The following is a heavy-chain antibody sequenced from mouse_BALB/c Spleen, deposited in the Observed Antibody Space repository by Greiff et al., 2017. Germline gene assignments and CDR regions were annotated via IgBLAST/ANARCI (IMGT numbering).Heavy chain of an antibody. V-gene: IGHV3-2*02. CDR2: ISYSGST. CDR1: GYSITSDYA. D-gene: IGHD1-1*01. Sequence: VQLKESGPGLVKPSQSLSLTCTVTGYSITSDYAWNWIRQFPGNKLEWMGYISYSGSTSYNPSLKSRISITRDTSKNQFFLQLNSVTTEDTATYYCARYYYGYFDYWGQGTTLTVSS. J-gene: IGHJ2*01. CDR3: ARYYYGYFDY.